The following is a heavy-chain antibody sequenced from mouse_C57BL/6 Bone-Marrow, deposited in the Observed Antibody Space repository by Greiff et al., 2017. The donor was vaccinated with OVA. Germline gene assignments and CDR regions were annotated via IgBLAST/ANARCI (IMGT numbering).Heavy chain of an antibody. CDR1: GYAFTNYL. CDR3: ARGGLLWLRRDYAMDY. Sequence: QVQLQQSGAELVRPGTSVKVSCKASGYAFTNYLLEWVKQRPGQGLEWIGVINPGSGGTNYNEKFKGKATLTANKSASTAYMQVSSLTSEDSAVYFCARGGLLWLRRDYAMDYWGQGTSVTVSS. CDR2: INPGSGGT. D-gene: IGHD2-2*01. J-gene: IGHJ4*01. V-gene: IGHV1-54*01.